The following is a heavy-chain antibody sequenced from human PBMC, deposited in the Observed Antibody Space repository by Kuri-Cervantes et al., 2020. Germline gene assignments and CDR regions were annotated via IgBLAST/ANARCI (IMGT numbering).Heavy chain of an antibody. CDR2: IYYSGNT. J-gene: IGHJ4*02. CDR3: ARHVPYSSGWYSLDY. D-gene: IGHD6-19*01. V-gene: IGHV4-39*01. Sequence: GSLRLSCTVSGGSIRSSSYYWGWIRQPPGKGLEWIGSIYYSGNTYYNPSLRSRVTISVDTSKNQFSLKLSSVTAADTAVYYCARHVPYSSGWYSLDYWGQGTLVTVSS. CDR1: GGSIRSSSYY.